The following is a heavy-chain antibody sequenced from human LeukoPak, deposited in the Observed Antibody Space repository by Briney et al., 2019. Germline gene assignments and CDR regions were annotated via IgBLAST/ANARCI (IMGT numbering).Heavy chain of an antibody. CDR3: VRLPPRAYYDFWRLYYFDY. CDR1: GFTFSDYY. CDR2: ISSSGSTI. Sequence: GGSLRLSCAASGFTFSDYYMSWIRQAPGKGLEWVSYISSSGSTIYYADSVKGRFTISRDNAKNSLYLQMNSLRAEDTAVYYCVRLPPRAYYDFWRLYYFDYWGQGTLVTVSS. D-gene: IGHD3-3*01. V-gene: IGHV3-11*04. J-gene: IGHJ4*02.